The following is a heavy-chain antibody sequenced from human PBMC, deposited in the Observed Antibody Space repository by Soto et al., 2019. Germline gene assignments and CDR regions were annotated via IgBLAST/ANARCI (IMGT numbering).Heavy chain of an antibody. CDR2: IWFDGNNT. CDR1: GFILSNSG. V-gene: IGHV3-33*03. CDR3: ARGNWNDGYFEY. J-gene: IGHJ4*02. Sequence: QVQLVESGGGVVQPGRSLRLSCAASGFILSNSGMHWVRQAPGKGLEWVAVIWFDGNNTYYADSVKGRFTISRDHSKNMLYLQLKSLRAEDTAVYYCARGNWNDGYFEYWGQGTLVTVSS. D-gene: IGHD1-1*01.